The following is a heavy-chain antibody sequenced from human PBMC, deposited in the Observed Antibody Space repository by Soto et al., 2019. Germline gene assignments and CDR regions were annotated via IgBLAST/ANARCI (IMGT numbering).Heavy chain of an antibody. Sequence: GGSLRLSCSASGFTFSSYAMHWVRQAPGKGLEYVSAISSNGGSTYYADSVKGRFTISRDNSKNTLYLQMSSLRAEDTAVHYCVRVPGRWFGELLHTWYYGMDVWGQGTTVTVSS. CDR1: GFTFSSYA. CDR2: ISSNGGST. J-gene: IGHJ6*02. D-gene: IGHD3-10*01. CDR3: VRVPGRWFGELLHTWYYGMDV. V-gene: IGHV3-64D*08.